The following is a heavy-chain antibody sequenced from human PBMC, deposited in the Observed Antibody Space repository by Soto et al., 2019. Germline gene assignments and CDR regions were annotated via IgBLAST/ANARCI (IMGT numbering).Heavy chain of an antibody. CDR2: ISRTGDSA. V-gene: IGHV3-23*01. CDR1: GFSFSDYA. J-gene: IGHJ5*01. D-gene: IGHD3-22*01. Sequence: EVHLLESGGALVQPGGSLTLSCAASGFSFSDYAMSWVRQAPGKGLEWVSSISRTGDSAYYADYVKGRFAISRDRSKNRLSLKMNSLRVEDTAVYYCAKGPDGSGYYHNWFDSWGQGTLITVSS. CDR3: AKGPDGSGYYHNWFDS.